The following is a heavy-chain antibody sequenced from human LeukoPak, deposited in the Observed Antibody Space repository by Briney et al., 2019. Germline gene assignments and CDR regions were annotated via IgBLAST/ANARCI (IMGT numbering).Heavy chain of an antibody. Sequence: SETLSLTFTVSGGSISSYYWSWIRQPPGKGLEWIGYIYYSGSTNYNPSLKSRVTISVDTSKNQFSLKLSSVTAADTAVYYCARVGPDSSGYYGRIPDHAFDIWGQGTMVTVSS. V-gene: IGHV4-59*01. CDR1: GGSISSYY. D-gene: IGHD3-22*01. CDR2: IYYSGST. J-gene: IGHJ3*02. CDR3: ARVGPDSSGYYGRIPDHAFDI.